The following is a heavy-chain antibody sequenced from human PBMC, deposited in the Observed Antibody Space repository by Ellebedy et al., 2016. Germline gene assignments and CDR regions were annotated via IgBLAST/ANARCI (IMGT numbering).Heavy chain of an antibody. CDR3: ASLKPAAMYYYYYMDV. V-gene: IGHV4-34*01. CDR2: INHSGST. Sequence: SETLSLTXAVYGGSFSGYYWSWIRQPPGKGLEWIGEINHSGSTNYNPSLKSRVTISVDTSKNQFSLKLSSVTAADTAVYYCASLKPAAMYYYYYMDVWGKGTTVTVSS. J-gene: IGHJ6*03. CDR1: GGSFSGYY. D-gene: IGHD2-2*01.